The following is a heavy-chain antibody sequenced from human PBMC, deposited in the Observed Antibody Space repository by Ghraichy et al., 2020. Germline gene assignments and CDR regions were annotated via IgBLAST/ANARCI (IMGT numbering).Heavy chain of an antibody. CDR2: IWYDGSNK. V-gene: IGHV3-33*01. CDR3: ASDYWGRWDYGDYVSVNLVGY. Sequence: GGSLRLSCAASGFTFSIYGMHWVRQAPGKGLEGVAVIWYDGSNKYYADSVKGRFTIYRDNSKNTLYLQMNSLRAEDTAVYYCASDYWGRWDYGDYVSVNLVGYWRQGTLVPVSS. D-gene: IGHD4-17*01. CDR1: GFTFSIYG. J-gene: IGHJ4*02.